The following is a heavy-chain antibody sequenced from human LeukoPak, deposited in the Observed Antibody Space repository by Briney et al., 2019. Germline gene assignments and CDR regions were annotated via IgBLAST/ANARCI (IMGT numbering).Heavy chain of an antibody. J-gene: IGHJ4*02. CDR3: ARGTPTVTAY. CDR2: IRYDGSNE. D-gene: IGHD4-17*01. CDR1: GFSFSGYG. V-gene: IGHV3-30*02. Sequence: GGSLRLSCAASGFSFSGYGMHWVRQAPGKGLEWVAFIRYDGSNEYYADSVKGRFTISRDKSKNTLSLQMNGLRVEDTAVYYCARGTPTVTAYWGQGTLVTVSS.